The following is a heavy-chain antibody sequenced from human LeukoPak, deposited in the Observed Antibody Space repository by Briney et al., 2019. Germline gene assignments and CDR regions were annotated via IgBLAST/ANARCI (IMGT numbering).Heavy chain of an antibody. J-gene: IGHJ5*02. CDR3: ARGRDFWSNYLGFDP. CDR1: HGSMIDHF. CDR2: ISYSGST. V-gene: IGHV4-59*11. D-gene: IGHD3-3*01. Sequence: SETLPLTCTVSHGSMIDHFWSWIRQPPGKGLEWLGYISYSGSTKYNPSLRGRGTMSLDRSKNQFSLRLGSVTAADTAVYYCARGRDFWSNYLGFDPWGQGSLVTVSS.